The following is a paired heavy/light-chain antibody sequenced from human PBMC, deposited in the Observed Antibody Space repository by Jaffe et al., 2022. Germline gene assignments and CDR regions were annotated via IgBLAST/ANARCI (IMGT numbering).Heavy chain of an antibody. CDR1: GFSLSTSGVG. V-gene: IGHV2-5*02. D-gene: IGHD3-10*01. CDR3: AHRRSYYGSGSYKTRVYFDY. CDR2: IYWDDDK. Sequence: QITLKESGPTLVKPTQTLTLTCTFSGFSLSTSGVGVGWIRQPPGKALEWLALIYWDDDKRYSPSLKSRLTITKDTSKNQVVLTMTNMDPVDTATYYCAHRRSYYGSGSYKTRVYFDYWGQGTLVTVSS. J-gene: IGHJ4*02.
Light chain of an antibody. J-gene: IGKJ1*01. CDR1: QGISSY. CDR2: AAS. CDR3: QQYYSYPQT. V-gene: IGKV1-8*01. Sequence: AIRMTQSPSSLSASTGDRVTITCRASQGISSYLAWYQQKPGKAPKLLIYAASTLQSGVPSRFSGSGSGTDFTLTISCLQSEDFATYYCQQYYSYPQTFGQGTKVEIK.